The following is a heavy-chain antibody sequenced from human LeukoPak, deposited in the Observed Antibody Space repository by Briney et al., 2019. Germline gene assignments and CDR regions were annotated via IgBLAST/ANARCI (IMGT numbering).Heavy chain of an antibody. V-gene: IGHV1-18*01. D-gene: IGHD5-12*01. CDR3: ARLDMVATILDY. J-gene: IGHJ4*02. CDR2: ISANNGNT. Sequence: ASVKVSCKASGYTFASYAISWVRQAPGQGLDWMGWISANNGNTNYAQKLQGRVTMITDTSTSTAYMELRSLRSDDTAVYYCARLDMVATILDYWGQGTLVTVSS. CDR1: GYTFASYA.